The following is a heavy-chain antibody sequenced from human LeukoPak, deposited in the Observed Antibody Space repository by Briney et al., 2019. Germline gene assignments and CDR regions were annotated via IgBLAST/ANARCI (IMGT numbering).Heavy chain of an antibody. V-gene: IGHV1-18*01. Sequence: AASVKVSCKASGYTFTSYGISWVRQAPGQGLEWMGWISAYNGNTNYAQRPQGRVTMTTDTSASTAYMELRSLRSDDTAVYYCARDQIGYYYGSGSYYYMDVWGKGTTVTVSS. CDR3: ARDQIGYYYGSGSYYYMDV. CDR2: ISAYNGNT. J-gene: IGHJ6*03. D-gene: IGHD3-10*01. CDR1: GYTFTSYG.